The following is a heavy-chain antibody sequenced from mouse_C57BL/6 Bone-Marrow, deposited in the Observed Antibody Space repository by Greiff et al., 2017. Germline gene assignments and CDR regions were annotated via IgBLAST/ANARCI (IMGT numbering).Heavy chain of an antibody. D-gene: IGHD2-3*01. V-gene: IGHV3-6*01. Sequence: DVKLQESGPGLVKPSQSLSLTCSVTGYSITSGYYWNWIRQFPGNKLEWIGYISYDGSNNYNPSIKNRTSITSDTSKNPFFLKLNSVTTEDTATYYCASGDGYYPAWFAYWGQGTLVTVSA. J-gene: IGHJ3*01. CDR3: ASGDGYYPAWFAY. CDR1: GYSITSGYY. CDR2: ISYDGSN.